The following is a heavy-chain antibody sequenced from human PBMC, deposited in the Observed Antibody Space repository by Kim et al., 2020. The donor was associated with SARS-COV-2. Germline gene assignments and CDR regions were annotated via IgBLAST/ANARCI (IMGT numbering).Heavy chain of an antibody. CDR1: GFTFSNYA. CDR2: ISGSGGDT. V-gene: IGHV3-23*01. Sequence: GGSLRLSCTASGFTFSNYAMTWVRQAPGKGLEWVSAISGSGGDTFYAVSVKGRFTISRDNSKNTLYLQMNSLRAEDTAVYYCAKRSYEGSGWLDYLGQG. D-gene: IGHD3-22*01. CDR3: AKRSYEGSGWLDY. J-gene: IGHJ4*02.